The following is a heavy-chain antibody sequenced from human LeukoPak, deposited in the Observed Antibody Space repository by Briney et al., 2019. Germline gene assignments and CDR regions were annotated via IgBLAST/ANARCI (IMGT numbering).Heavy chain of an antibody. Sequence: PSETLSLTCTVSGGSISSGGYYWSWIRQPPGKGLEWIGYIYHSGSTYYNPSLKSRVTISVDRSKNQFSLKLSSVTAADTAVYYCARAEYYDFWSGSGGFDYWGQGTLVTVSS. D-gene: IGHD3-3*01. CDR1: GGSISSGGYY. CDR3: ARAEYYDFWSGSGGFDY. V-gene: IGHV4-30-2*01. CDR2: IYHSGST. J-gene: IGHJ4*02.